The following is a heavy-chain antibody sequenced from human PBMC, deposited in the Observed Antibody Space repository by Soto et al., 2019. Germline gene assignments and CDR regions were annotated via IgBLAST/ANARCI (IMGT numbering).Heavy chain of an antibody. CDR3: ASVRITIFGVVPRGPYYYYGMDV. CDR1: GGTFISYA. V-gene: IGHV1-69*13. D-gene: IGHD3-3*01. CDR2: IIPIFGTA. Sequence: SGEVSLKASGGTFISYAISWVRQAPGQGLEWMGGIIPIFGTANYAQKFQGRVTITADESTSTAYMELSSLRSEDTAVYYCASVRITIFGVVPRGPYYYYGMDVWGQGTTVTVSS. J-gene: IGHJ6*02.